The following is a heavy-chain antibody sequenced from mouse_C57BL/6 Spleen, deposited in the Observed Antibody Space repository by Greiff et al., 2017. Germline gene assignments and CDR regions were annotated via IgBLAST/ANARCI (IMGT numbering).Heavy chain of an antibody. CDR3: ARTVYDGYYVGAMDD. CDR2: INPSSGDT. CDR1: GYTFTSYW. J-gene: IGHJ4*01. D-gene: IGHD2-3*01. Sequence: QVQLQPSGAELAKPGASVKLSCKASGYTFTSYWMHWVKQRPGQGLEWIGYINPSSGDTKYNQKFKDKATLTADTSSGTAYMQLSSLTYEDSAVYYCARTVYDGYYVGAMDDWGQGTSVTVSS. V-gene: IGHV1-7*01.